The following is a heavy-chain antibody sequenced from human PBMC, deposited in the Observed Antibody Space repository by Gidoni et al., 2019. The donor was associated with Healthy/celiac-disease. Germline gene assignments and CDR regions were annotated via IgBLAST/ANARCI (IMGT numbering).Heavy chain of an antibody. Sequence: EVQLLASGGGLVQPGGSLRLSCAASGIPFSSYAMSWVRQAPGKGLEWVSAISGSGGSTYYADTVKGRFTISRDNSKNTLNLQLNSRRAEDTAVYYCAKDDYGDYVGNWFDPWGQGTLVTVSS. D-gene: IGHD4-17*01. CDR2: ISGSGGST. CDR1: GIPFSSYA. V-gene: IGHV3-23*01. CDR3: AKDDYGDYVGNWFDP. J-gene: IGHJ5*02.